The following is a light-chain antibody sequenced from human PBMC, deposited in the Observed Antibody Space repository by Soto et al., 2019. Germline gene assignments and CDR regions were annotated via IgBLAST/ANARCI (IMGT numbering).Light chain of an antibody. CDR3: QKYHNWPSWT. V-gene: IGKV1-39*02. CDR2: AAS. CDR1: QSISSY. J-gene: IGKJ1*01. Sequence: DVQMTQSPSTLAASVGDRVTITCRASQSISSYLNWYQQTPGKAPKLLIYAASSLQSGVPSRFSGSGSGTEFTLTIRSLQSEDLAVYHCQKYHNWPSWTVGQGTKVEIK.